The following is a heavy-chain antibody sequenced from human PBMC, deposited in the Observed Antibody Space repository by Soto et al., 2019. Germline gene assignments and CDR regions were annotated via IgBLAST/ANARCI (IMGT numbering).Heavy chain of an antibody. Sequence: SETLSLTCAVSGGSFTSNNWWTWVRQPPGQGLEGIGVIYRTGNTNYNPSLKSRVTISIDKSENQFSLKVTSLTAADTAVYYCASRYPGTSIDYWGQGTSVTVSS. V-gene: IGHV4-4*02. J-gene: IGHJ4*02. D-gene: IGHD1-7*01. CDR1: GGSFTSNNW. CDR2: IYRTGNT. CDR3: ASRYPGTSIDY.